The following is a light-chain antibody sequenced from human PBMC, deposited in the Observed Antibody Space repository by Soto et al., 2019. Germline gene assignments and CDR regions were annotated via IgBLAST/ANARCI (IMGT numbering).Light chain of an antibody. V-gene: IGKV3-20*01. CDR1: QSVSSSY. J-gene: IGKJ1*01. CDR2: GAS. CDR3: QQYGSSPT. Sequence: EIVLTQSPGTLSLAQGERATLSCRASQSVSSSYLAWYQQKPGQAPRLLIYGASNRATGIPDRFSGSGSGTDFTLTISRLEPEDFAVYYCQQYGSSPTFGQGTKVEIK.